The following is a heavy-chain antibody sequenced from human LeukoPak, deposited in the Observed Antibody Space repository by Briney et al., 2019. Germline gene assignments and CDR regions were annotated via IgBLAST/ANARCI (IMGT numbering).Heavy chain of an antibody. CDR1: GDSVSSNSAA. Sequence: SQTLSLTCAISGDSVSSNSAAWNWIRQSPSRCLEWLGSTYYRSKWYNDYAVSVKSRITINPDTSKNQFSLQLSSVTPEDTAVYYCARVVGYCSGGSCYDNWFDPWGQGTLVTVSS. J-gene: IGHJ5*02. D-gene: IGHD2-15*01. CDR3: ARVVGYCSGGSCYDNWFDP. CDR2: TYYRSKWYN. V-gene: IGHV6-1*01.